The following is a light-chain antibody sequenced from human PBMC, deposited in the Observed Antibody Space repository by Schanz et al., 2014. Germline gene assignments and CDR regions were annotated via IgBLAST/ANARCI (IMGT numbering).Light chain of an antibody. CDR3: CSYTSSNTLE. CDR1: SSDVGGYNY. J-gene: IGLJ2*01. V-gene: IGLV2-14*03. CDR2: DVT. Sequence: QSALTQPASVSGSPGQSITISCTGTSSDVGGYNYVSWYQHHPGKAPRLMIYDVTNRPSGVSDRFSGSKSGNTASLTISGLQDDDEADYYCCSYTSSNTLEFGGGTKLTVL.